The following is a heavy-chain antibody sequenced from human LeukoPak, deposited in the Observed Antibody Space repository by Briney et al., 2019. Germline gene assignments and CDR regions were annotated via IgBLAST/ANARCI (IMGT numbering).Heavy chain of an antibody. D-gene: IGHD2-15*01. CDR2: ISDSGGTT. Sequence: GGSLRLSCAASGFIFSTYDMRWVRQAPGKGLEWVSGISDSGGTTYDADSVKGRFTVSRDNSKNTLYLQMNSLRAEDTAVYYCAKDRGGYCSGGSCQGAFHYWGQGTLVTVSS. CDR3: AKDRGGYCSGGSCQGAFHY. V-gene: IGHV3-23*01. CDR1: GFIFSTYD. J-gene: IGHJ4*02.